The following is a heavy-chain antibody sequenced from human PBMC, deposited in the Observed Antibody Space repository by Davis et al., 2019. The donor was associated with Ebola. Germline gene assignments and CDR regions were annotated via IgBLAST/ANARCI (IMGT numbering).Heavy chain of an antibody. V-gene: IGHV3-7*01. CDR3: AREGTYYDFWSGYRGV. D-gene: IGHD3-3*01. CDR1: GFTFSSYW. J-gene: IGHJ6*04. Sequence: GGSLRLSCAASGFTFSSYWMSWVRQAPGKGLEWVANIKQDGSEKYYVDSVKGRFTISRDNAKNSLYLQMNSLRAEDTAVYYCAREGTYYDFWSGYRGVWGKGTTVTVSS. CDR2: IKQDGSEK.